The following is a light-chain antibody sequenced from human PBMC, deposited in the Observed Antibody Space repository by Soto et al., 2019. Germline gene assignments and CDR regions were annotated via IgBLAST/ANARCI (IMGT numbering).Light chain of an antibody. J-gene: IGLJ1*01. Sequence: ALTQPPSASGSPGQSVTISCTGTSSDVGGYNYVSWYQQHPGKVPKLMIYEVSKRPSGVPDRFSGSKSGNTASLTVSGLQAEDEADYYCSSYAGSNYVFGTGTKVTVL. CDR1: SSDVGGYNY. CDR3: SSYAGSNYV. V-gene: IGLV2-8*01. CDR2: EVS.